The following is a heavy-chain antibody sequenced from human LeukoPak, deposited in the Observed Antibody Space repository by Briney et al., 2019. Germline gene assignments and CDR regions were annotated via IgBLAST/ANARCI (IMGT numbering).Heavy chain of an antibody. Sequence: GGSLRLPCAASGFTFSSYAMSWVRQAPGKGLEWVSAISGSGGSTYYADSVKGRFTISRDNSKNTLYLQMSSLRAEDTAVYYCAKYYDILTGYSRYNWFDPWGQGTLVTVSS. J-gene: IGHJ5*02. CDR2: ISGSGGST. D-gene: IGHD3-9*01. CDR3: AKYYDILTGYSRYNWFDP. V-gene: IGHV3-23*01. CDR1: GFTFSSYA.